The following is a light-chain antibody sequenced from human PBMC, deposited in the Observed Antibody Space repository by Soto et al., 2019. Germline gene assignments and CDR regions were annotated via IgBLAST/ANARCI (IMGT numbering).Light chain of an antibody. Sequence: DIVMTQSPDSLAVSLGERATINCKSSQSVLYSSNNKNYLAWYQQKPGQPPTLLIYWASTRESGVPDRFSGSGSWTDFNLTISSLQAEDVAVYYCQQYYSTPPYTFGQGTKLEIK. V-gene: IGKV4-1*01. CDR1: QSVLYSSNNKNY. CDR3: QQYYSTPPYT. J-gene: IGKJ2*01. CDR2: WAS.